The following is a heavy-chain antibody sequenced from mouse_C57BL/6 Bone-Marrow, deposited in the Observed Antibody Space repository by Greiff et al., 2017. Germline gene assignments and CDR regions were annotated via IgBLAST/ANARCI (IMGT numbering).Heavy chain of an antibody. CDR3: ARPPLYDYDEDWYFDV. Sequence: EVMLVESGGGLVKPGGSLKLSCAASGFTFSDYGMHWVRQAPEKGLEWVAYISSGSSTIYYADTVKGRFTISRDNAKNTLFLQMTSLRSEDTAMYYCARPPLYDYDEDWYFDVWGTGTTVTVSS. CDR2: ISSGSSTI. V-gene: IGHV5-17*01. J-gene: IGHJ1*03. D-gene: IGHD2-4*01. CDR1: GFTFSDYG.